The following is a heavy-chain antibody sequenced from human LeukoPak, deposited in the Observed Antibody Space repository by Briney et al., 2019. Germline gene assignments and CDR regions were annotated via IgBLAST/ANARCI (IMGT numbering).Heavy chain of an antibody. V-gene: IGHV1-69*13. J-gene: IGHJ5*02. Sequence: GASVKVSCKASGYTFTSYGISWVRQAPGQGLEWMGGITPIFGTANYAQKFQGRVTITADESTSTAYMELSSLRSEDTAVYYCARVHGDYVFVNWFDPWGQGTLVAVSS. CDR1: GYTFTSYG. CDR2: ITPIFGTA. D-gene: IGHD4-17*01. CDR3: ARVHGDYVFVNWFDP.